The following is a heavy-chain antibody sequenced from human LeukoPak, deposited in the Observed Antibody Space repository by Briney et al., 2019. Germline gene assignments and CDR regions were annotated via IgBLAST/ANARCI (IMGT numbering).Heavy chain of an antibody. CDR1: GYTFTGYY. J-gene: IGHJ4*02. V-gene: IGHV1-2*04. CDR3: ARRGSSSWYFDY. Sequence: ASVKVSCKASGYTFTGYYMHWVRQAPGQGLEWMGWINPNSGGTNYAQKFQGWVTMTRDTSKNQFSLKLSSVTAADTAVYYCARRGSSSWYFDYWGQGTLVTVSS. CDR2: INPNSGGT. D-gene: IGHD6-6*01.